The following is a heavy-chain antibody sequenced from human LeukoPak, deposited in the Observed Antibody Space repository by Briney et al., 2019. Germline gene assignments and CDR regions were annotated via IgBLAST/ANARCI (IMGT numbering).Heavy chain of an antibody. CDR2: IYSDATT. V-gene: IGHV3-53*01. D-gene: IGHD3-22*01. CDR1: GFSVSSNY. CDR3: ARDPRYDTSGYYSDHDAFDI. Sequence: GGSLRLSCGASGFSVSSNYMSWVRQAPGKGLEWVSIIYSDATTYYADSVKGRFSISRDNSENILYLQMNRLRVEDTAVYYCARDPRYDTSGYYSDHDAFDIWGQGTMVTVSS. J-gene: IGHJ3*02.